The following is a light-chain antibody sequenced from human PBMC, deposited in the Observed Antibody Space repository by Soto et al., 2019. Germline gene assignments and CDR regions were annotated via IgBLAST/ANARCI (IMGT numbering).Light chain of an antibody. CDR3: HKYNSAPLT. CDR2: AAS. V-gene: IGKV1-27*01. Sequence: DIQMTQSPSSLSASVGDRVTITCRASQGISNYLAWYQQKPGKVPKLLIYAASTLQSGVPSRFSGSGSGTDFTITISSLQPEDVATYYCHKYNSAPLTFGGGTKVEIK. J-gene: IGKJ4*01. CDR1: QGISNY.